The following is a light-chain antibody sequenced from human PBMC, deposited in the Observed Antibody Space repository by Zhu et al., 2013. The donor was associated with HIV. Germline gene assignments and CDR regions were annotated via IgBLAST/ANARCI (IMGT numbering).Light chain of an antibody. CDR1: QGIRNY. CDR2: GAS. J-gene: IGKJ4*01. V-gene: IGKV1-9*01. CDR3: QERSHWRRT. Sequence: IQLTQSPSALSASVGDTVTITCRASQGIRNYLAWYQQKPGKAPKFLINGASTLQSGVPSRFSGTGSGTDFSLTITSLEPEDFAVYYCQERSHWRRTFGGGTKVEIK.